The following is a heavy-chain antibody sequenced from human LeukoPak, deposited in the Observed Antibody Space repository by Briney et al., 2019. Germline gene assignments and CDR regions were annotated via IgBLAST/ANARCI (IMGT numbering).Heavy chain of an antibody. Sequence: ASVTVSCKASGYTFISYALHWVRQAPGQRLEWMGWINPGNGNTRYSQEFQGRVTITWDTSATTAYMELSSLKSEDMAIYYCARAQWSGYYVYWGQGTLVTVSS. CDR1: GYTFISYA. V-gene: IGHV1-3*03. D-gene: IGHD3-3*01. J-gene: IGHJ4*02. CDR2: INPGNGNT. CDR3: ARAQWSGYYVY.